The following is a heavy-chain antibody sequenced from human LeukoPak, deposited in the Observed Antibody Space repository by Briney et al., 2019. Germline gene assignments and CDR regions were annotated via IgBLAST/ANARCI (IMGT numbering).Heavy chain of an antibody. J-gene: IGHJ4*02. V-gene: IGHV3-23*01. CDR2: ISGSGGST. D-gene: IGHD3-10*01. CDR3: AKVGTVLLWFGEFGY. Sequence: SGGSLRLSCAASGFTFSSYGMSWVRQAPGKGLEWVSAISGSGGSTYYADSVKGRFTISRDNSKNTLYLQMNSLRAEDTAVYYCAKVGTVLLWFGEFGYWGQGTLVTVSS. CDR1: GFTFSSYG.